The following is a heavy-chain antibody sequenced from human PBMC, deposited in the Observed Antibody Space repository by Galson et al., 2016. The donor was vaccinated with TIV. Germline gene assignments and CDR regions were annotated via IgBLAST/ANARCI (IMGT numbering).Heavy chain of an antibody. Sequence: SLRLSCAASGFTFSKYAMSWVRQAPGKGLEWVSHISVSGGSTYYADSVKGRFTIARDNSKNTLYLKMNSLGVEDTAVYYCAKESGLHIWLQQDFDYWGQGTLVTVSP. CDR1: GFTFSKYA. D-gene: IGHD5-18*01. J-gene: IGHJ4*02. V-gene: IGHV3-23*01. CDR3: AKESGLHIWLQQDFDY. CDR2: ISVSGGST.